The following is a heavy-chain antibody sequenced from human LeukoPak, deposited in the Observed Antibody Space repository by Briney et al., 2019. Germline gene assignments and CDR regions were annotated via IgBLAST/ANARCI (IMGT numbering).Heavy chain of an antibody. CDR1: GGSISSYY. CDR3: ARHTVTTAVTDAFDI. Sequence: SETLSLTCTVSGGSISSYYWSWIRQPPGKGLEWIGYIYYSKSTNYNPSLKSRVTISVDTSKIQFSLKLSSVTAADTAVYYCARHTVTTAVTDAFDIWGQGTMVTVSS. CDR2: IYYSKST. D-gene: IGHD4-17*01. J-gene: IGHJ3*02. V-gene: IGHV4-59*08.